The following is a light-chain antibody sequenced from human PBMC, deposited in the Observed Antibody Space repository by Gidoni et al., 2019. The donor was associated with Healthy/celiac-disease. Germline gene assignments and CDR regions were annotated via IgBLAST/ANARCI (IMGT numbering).Light chain of an antibody. V-gene: IGKV3-20*01. CDR2: GAS. J-gene: IGKJ4*01. Sequence: EIVLTQSPGTLSLSPGERATLSCRASQSVSSSYLAWYQQKPGQAPRLLIHGASSRATGIPDRFSGSGSGTDFTLTISRLEPEDFAVYYCQQYGSSPTFGGGTKVEIK. CDR1: QSVSSSY. CDR3: QQYGSSPT.